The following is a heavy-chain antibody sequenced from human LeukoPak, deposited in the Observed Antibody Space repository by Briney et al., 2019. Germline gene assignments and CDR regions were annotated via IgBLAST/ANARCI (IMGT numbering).Heavy chain of an antibody. CDR3: AKDRVGYSSGWYNY. CDR1: GFTFSSYA. Sequence: GGSLRLSCAASGFTFSSYAMSWARQAPGKGLEWVSAISGSGGSTYYADSVKGRFTISRDNSKNTLYLQMNSLRAEDTAVYYCAKDRVGYSSGWYNYWGQGTLVTVSS. V-gene: IGHV3-23*01. CDR2: ISGSGGST. J-gene: IGHJ4*02. D-gene: IGHD6-19*01.